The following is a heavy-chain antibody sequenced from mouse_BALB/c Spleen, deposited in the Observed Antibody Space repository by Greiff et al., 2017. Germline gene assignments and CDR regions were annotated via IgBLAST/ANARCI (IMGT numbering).Heavy chain of an antibody. CDR3: ARDYGNFFDY. CDR1: GFTFSSFG. D-gene: IGHD2-1*01. J-gene: IGHJ2*01. Sequence: EVQVVESGGGLVQPGGSRKLSCAASGFTFSSFGMHWVRQAPEKGLEWVAYISSGSSTIYYADTVKGRFTISRDNPKNTLFLQMTSLRSEDTAMYYCARDYGNFFDYWGQGTTLTVSS. CDR2: ISSGSSTI. V-gene: IGHV5-17*02.